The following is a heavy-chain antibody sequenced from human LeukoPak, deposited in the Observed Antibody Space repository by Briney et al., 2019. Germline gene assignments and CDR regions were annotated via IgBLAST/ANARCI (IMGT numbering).Heavy chain of an antibody. CDR1: GGSISSYY. CDR2: IYTSGGT. Sequence: SETLSLTCTVSGGSISSYYWSWIRQPAGKGLEWIGRIYTSGGTNYNPSLKSRVTMSVDTSKNQFSLKLSSVTAADTAVYYCARGPHMTTVTTGYYYGMDVWGQGTTVTVSS. V-gene: IGHV4-4*07. D-gene: IGHD4-17*01. CDR3: ARGPHMTTVTTGYYYGMDV. J-gene: IGHJ6*02.